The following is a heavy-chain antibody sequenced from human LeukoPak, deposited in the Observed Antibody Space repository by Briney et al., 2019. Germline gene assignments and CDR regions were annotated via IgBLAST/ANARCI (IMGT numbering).Heavy chain of an antibody. CDR3: AKAVGFGELPYYFDY. D-gene: IGHD3-10*01. CDR1: GFTFSSYA. J-gene: IGHJ4*02. Sequence: PGGSLRLSCAASGFTFSSYAMSWVRQAPGKGLEWVSAISGSGGSTYYADSVKGRFTISRDNSKNTLYLQMNSLRAEDTAVYYCAKAVGFGELPYYFDYWGQGTLVTVSS. CDR2: ISGSGGST. V-gene: IGHV3-23*01.